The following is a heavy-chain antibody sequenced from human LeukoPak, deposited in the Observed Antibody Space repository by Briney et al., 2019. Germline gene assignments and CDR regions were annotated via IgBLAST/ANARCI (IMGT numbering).Heavy chain of an antibody. CDR2: IYHSGST. D-gene: IGHD6-6*01. V-gene: IGHV4-30-2*01. Sequence: SETLSLTCTVSGGSISSGGYYWSWIRQPPGKGLEWIGYIYHSGSTYYNPSLKSRVTISVDRSKNQFSLKLSSVTAADTAVYYCASSSIAARTFFDYWGQGTLVTVSS. CDR3: ASSSIAARTFFDY. J-gene: IGHJ4*02. CDR1: GGSISSGGYY.